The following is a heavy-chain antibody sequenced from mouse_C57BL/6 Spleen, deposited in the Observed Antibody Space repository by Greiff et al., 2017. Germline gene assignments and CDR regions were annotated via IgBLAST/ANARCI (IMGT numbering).Heavy chain of an antibody. CDR3: VREGYGSSYDWYFDV. Sequence: DVQLVESGGGLVQPKGSLKLSCAASGFTFNTYAMHWVRQAPGKGLEWVARIRSKSSNYATYYADSVKDRFTISRDDSQSMLYLQMNNLKTEDTAMYYCVREGYGSSYDWYFDVWGTGTTVTVSS. D-gene: IGHD1-1*01. CDR1: GFTFNTYA. CDR2: IRSKSSNYAT. V-gene: IGHV10-3*01. J-gene: IGHJ1*03.